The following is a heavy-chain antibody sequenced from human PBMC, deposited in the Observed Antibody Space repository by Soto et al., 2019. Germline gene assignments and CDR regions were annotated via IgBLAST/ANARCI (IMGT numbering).Heavy chain of an antibody. Sequence: PSETLSLTCAVYGGSFSGYYWSWIRQPPGKGLEWIGEINHSGSTNYNPSLKSRVTISVDTSKNQFSLKLSSVTAADTAVYYCARVFRVAVAGSIYYYYYYMDVWGKGTTVTVSS. CDR3: ARVFRVAVAGSIYYYYYYMDV. CDR1: GGSFSGYY. J-gene: IGHJ6*03. D-gene: IGHD6-19*01. V-gene: IGHV4-34*01. CDR2: INHSGST.